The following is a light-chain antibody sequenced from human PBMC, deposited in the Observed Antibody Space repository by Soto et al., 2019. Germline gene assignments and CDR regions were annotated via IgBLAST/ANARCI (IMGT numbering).Light chain of an antibody. CDR3: QQYARSPWT. V-gene: IGKV3-20*01. J-gene: IGKJ1*01. CDR1: QTVSCGY. Sequence: EVVLTQSPGTLSLSPGEAATLSCSASQTVSCGYLAWYQQRSGQAPRLLIYGSSSRASDVPDRFSGSGSGTEFTLTISSLEPEDFAVHFCQQYARSPWTFGQGTKLEIK. CDR2: GSS.